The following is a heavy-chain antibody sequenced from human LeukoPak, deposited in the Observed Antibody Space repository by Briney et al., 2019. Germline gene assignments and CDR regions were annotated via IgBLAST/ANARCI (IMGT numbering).Heavy chain of an antibody. V-gene: IGHV4-61*02. Sequence: PSQTLSLTCTVSGGSISSGSYYWSWIRQPAGKGLEWIGRIYTSGSTNYNPSLKSRVTISVDTSKNQFSLKLSSVTAADTAVYYCAREGGGRISSSSWYGVSRAFDIWGQGTMVTVSS. D-gene: IGHD6-13*01. CDR2: IYTSGST. J-gene: IGHJ3*02. CDR3: AREGGGRISSSSWYGVSRAFDI. CDR1: GGSISSGSYY.